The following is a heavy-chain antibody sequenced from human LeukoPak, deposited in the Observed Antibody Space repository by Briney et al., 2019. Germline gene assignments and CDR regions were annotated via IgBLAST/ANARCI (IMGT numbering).Heavy chain of an antibody. J-gene: IGHJ2*01. D-gene: IGHD2-15*01. V-gene: IGHV3-30*04. CDR2: ISYDGSNK. CDR3: ARGPGVVARGWYFDL. CDR1: GFTFSSYA. Sequence: HPGRSLRLSCAASGFTFSSYAMHWVRQAPGKGLEWVAVISYDGSNKYYADSVKGRFTISRDNSKNTLYLQMNSLRAEDTAVYYCARGPGVVARGWYFDLWGRGTLVTVSS.